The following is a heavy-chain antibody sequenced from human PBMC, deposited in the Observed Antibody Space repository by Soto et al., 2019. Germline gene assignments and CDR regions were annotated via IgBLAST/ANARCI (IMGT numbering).Heavy chain of an antibody. V-gene: IGHV1-69*04. CDR2: INPILSMS. CDR1: GYTFTNYD. Sequence: ASVKVSCKASGYTFTNYDINWVRQAPGLGLEWVGRINPILSMSNYAQKFQGRVTMTADKSTNTAYMELSSLRSEDTAVYYCASSHIASAPYGMDVWGLGTTVTVSS. D-gene: IGHD6-13*01. CDR3: ASSHIASAPYGMDV. J-gene: IGHJ6*02.